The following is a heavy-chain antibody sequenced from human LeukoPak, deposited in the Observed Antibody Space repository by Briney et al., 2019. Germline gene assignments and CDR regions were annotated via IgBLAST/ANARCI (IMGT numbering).Heavy chain of an antibody. Sequence: GGSLRLSCAASGFTFSSYEMIWVRQAPGRGLEWVSYISSSGSTIYYADSVKGRFTITRDNSKNTLYLQMNSLRAEDTAVYYCARVVPPTDYGSGSYFWDPYYFDYWGQGTLVTVSS. CDR2: ISSSGSTI. CDR1: GFTFSSYE. CDR3: ARVVPPTDYGSGSYFWDPYYFDY. D-gene: IGHD3-10*01. J-gene: IGHJ4*02. V-gene: IGHV3-48*03.